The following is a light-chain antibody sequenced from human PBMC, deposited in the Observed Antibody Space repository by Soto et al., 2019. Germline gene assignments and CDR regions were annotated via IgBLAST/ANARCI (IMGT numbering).Light chain of an antibody. CDR2: DAS. V-gene: IGKV3-11*01. CDR3: QQRSNWPPSLT. CDR1: QSVSSD. J-gene: IGKJ4*01. Sequence: EIVLTQSPATPSLSPWERATLACRASQSVSSDLAWYQQKPGQAPSLLIHDASHRASGIPTRFSGSGSGTDFTLTISILAPEDFAVYYCQQRSNWPPSLTFGGGTKVEIK.